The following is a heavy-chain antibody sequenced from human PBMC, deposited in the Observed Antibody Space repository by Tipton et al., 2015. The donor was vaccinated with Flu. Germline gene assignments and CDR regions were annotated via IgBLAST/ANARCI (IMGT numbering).Heavy chain of an antibody. CDR1: GGSINSTTHY. CDR3: ARASSGPPRSHFDY. Sequence: TLSLTCTVSGGSINSTTHYWGWVRQPPGKGLEWIATVFHSGLTYYNPSLKSRVSIAIDTSKNQFSLKLSSVTAADTAVYHCARASSGPPRSHFDYWGQGTLVTVSS. J-gene: IGHJ4*02. CDR2: VFHSGLT. D-gene: IGHD3-10*01. V-gene: IGHV4-39*07.